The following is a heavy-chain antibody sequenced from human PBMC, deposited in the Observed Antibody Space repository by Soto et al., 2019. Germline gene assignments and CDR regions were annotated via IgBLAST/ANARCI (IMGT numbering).Heavy chain of an antibody. D-gene: IGHD4-17*01. V-gene: IGHV1-24*01. J-gene: IGHJ4*02. CDR3: ETTAFASSPHSLDY. CDR1: GYTLTELS. Sequence: ASVKVSCKVSGYTLTELSMHWVRQAPGKRLEWMGGFDPEDGETIYAQKFQGRVTMTEDTSTDTAYMELSSLRSEDTAVYYCETTAFASSPHSLDYCRQGSLFTVSS. CDR2: FDPEDGET.